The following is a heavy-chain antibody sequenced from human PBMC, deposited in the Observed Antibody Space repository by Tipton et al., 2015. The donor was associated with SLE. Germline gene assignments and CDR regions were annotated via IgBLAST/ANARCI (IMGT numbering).Heavy chain of an antibody. D-gene: IGHD3-16*01. Sequence: TLSLTCTVSGGSIISSSWWSWVRQPPGKGLEWIGYIYYSGNTKYNPSLKSRAIISVDTSRNQFSLKLSSVTAADTAVYFCGSSRGGCFDNWGQGTLVTVSS. J-gene: IGHJ4*02. CDR3: GSSRGGCFDN. V-gene: IGHV4-59*12. CDR1: GGSIISSSW. CDR2: IYYSGNT.